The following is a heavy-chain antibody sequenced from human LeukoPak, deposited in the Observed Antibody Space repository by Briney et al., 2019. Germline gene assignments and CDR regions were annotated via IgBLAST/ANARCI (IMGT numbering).Heavy chain of an antibody. CDR2: ISRSSSFM. CDR3: AKDFVVVPGNVNYFDY. J-gene: IGHJ4*02. D-gene: IGHD2-21*02. CDR1: GFTFSSYT. V-gene: IGHV3-21*04. Sequence: GGSLRLSCAASGFTFSSYTMNWVRQAPGKGLEWVSSISRSSSFMYYADSVKGRFTISRDNSKNTLYVQMKSLRAEDTAVYYCAKDFVVVPGNVNYFDYWGQGTLVAVSS.